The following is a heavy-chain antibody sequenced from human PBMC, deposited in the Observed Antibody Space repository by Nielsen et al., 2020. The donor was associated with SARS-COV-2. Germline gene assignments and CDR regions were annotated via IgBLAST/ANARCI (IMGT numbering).Heavy chain of an antibody. V-gene: IGHV4-61*01. Sequence: SETLSLTCTVSGGSVSSGSYYWSWIRQPPGKGLEWIGYIYYSGSTNYNPSLKSRVTISVDTSKNQFSLKLSSVTAADTAVYYCAACMSYYYYGMDVWGQGTTVTVSS. J-gene: IGHJ6*02. CDR2: IYYSGST. CDR1: GGSVSSGSYY. CDR3: AACMSYYYYGMDV. D-gene: IGHD3-16*01.